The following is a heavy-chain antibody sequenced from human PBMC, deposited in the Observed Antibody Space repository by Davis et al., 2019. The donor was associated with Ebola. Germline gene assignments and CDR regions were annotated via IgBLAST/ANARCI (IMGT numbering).Heavy chain of an antibody. V-gene: IGHV4-34*01. CDR2: INRRGRA. Sequence: PSETLSLTCAVYGGSFSDYYWSWIRQPPGKGLEWIGEINRRGRAYYNPSLKSRVTISVDTSKNQFSLGLSSVTAADTAVYYCARARRIAAAGIDYWGQGTLVTVSS. CDR1: GGSFSDYY. J-gene: IGHJ4*02. D-gene: IGHD6-13*01. CDR3: ARARRIAAAGIDY.